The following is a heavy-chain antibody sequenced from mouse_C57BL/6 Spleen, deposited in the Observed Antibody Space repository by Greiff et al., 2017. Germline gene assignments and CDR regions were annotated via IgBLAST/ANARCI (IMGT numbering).Heavy chain of an antibody. CDR2: INPNNGGT. J-gene: IGHJ2*01. CDR3: ATLYSPYVDY. V-gene: IGHV1-26*01. D-gene: IGHD2-12*01. Sequence: EVQLKQSGPELVKPGASVKISCKASGYTFTDYYMNWVKQSHGKSLEWIGDINPNNGGTSYNQKFKGKATLTVDKSSSTAYMELRSLTSEDSAVYYCATLYSPYVDYWGQGTTLTVSS. CDR1: GYTFTDYY.